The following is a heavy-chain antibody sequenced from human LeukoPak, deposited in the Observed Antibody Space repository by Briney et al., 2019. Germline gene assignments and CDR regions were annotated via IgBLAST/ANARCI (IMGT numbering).Heavy chain of an antibody. Sequence: GGSPRLSCAASGFTFSSYAMSWVRQAPGKGLEWVSAIGGSGGSTYYADSVKGRFTISRDNSKNTLYLQMNSLRAEDTAVYYCARDSCSSTSCHLFDYWGQGTLVTVSS. CDR3: ARDSCSSTSCHLFDY. D-gene: IGHD2-2*01. V-gene: IGHV3-23*01. CDR1: GFTFSSYA. J-gene: IGHJ4*02. CDR2: IGGSGGST.